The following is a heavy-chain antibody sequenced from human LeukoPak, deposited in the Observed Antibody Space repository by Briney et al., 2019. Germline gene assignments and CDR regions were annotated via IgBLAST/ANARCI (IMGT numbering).Heavy chain of an antibody. J-gene: IGHJ4*02. CDR2: ISGSGGST. D-gene: IGHD3-22*01. Sequence: GGYLRLSCAASGFTFSSYAMSWVRQAPGKGLEWASAISGSGGSTYYADSVKGRFTISRDNSKNTLYLQMNSLRAEDTAVYYCAKDGSGYYYDSSGYSDFDYWGQGTLVTVSS. CDR3: AKDGSGYYYDSSGYSDFDY. V-gene: IGHV3-23*01. CDR1: GFTFSSYA.